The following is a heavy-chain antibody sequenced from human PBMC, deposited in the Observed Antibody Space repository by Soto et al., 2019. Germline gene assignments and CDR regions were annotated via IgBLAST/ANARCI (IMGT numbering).Heavy chain of an antibody. CDR3: TRYSSSSFPPP. CDR1: GFTFGDYA. Sequence: PGGSLRLSCTASGFTFGDYAMSWVRQAPGKGLEWVGFIRSKAYGGTTEYAASVKGRFTISRDDSKSIAYLQMNSLKTEDTAVYYCTRYSSSSFPPPWGQGTLVTVSS. CDR2: IRSKAYGGTT. V-gene: IGHV3-49*04. D-gene: IGHD6-6*01. J-gene: IGHJ5*02.